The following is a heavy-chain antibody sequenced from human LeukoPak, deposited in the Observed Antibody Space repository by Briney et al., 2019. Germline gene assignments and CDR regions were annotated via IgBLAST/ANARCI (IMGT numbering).Heavy chain of an antibody. CDR2: IYYSGNT. Sequence: SETLSLTCIVSGGSISTSAYYWGWIRQPPGEGLQWIGSIYYSGNTYYNSSLKSRVTISVDTSKNQFSLRLSSVTAADTAVYYCQSRYLEWLLEYWGQGTLVTVSS. J-gene: IGHJ4*02. V-gene: IGHV4-39*01. CDR3: QSRYLEWLLEY. D-gene: IGHD3-3*01. CDR1: GGSISTSAYY.